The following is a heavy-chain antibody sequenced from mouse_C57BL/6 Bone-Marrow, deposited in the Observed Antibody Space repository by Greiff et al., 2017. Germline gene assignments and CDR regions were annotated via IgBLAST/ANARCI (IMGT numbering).Heavy chain of an antibody. D-gene: IGHD2-3*01. Sequence: VQLQQSGAELVRPGASVKLSCTASGFNIKDDYIHWVKQRPEQGLEWIGWIDPEIGDTEYASKFQGKDTITSDPSTNTACLQLSSLTSEDTAVYYCTSFDGNYFDFWGQGTPLTVAS. V-gene: IGHV14-4*01. CDR3: TSFDGNYFDF. J-gene: IGHJ2*01. CDR2: IDPEIGDT. CDR1: GFNIKDDY.